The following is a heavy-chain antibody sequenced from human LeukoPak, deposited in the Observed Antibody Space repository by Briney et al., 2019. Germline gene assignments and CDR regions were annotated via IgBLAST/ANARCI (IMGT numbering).Heavy chain of an antibody. Sequence: PGRSLRLSCAASGFTFDDYAMHWVRQAPGKGLEWVSGISWNSGSIGYADSVKGRFTISRDNAKNSLYLQMNSLRAEDTALYYCAKVPSYIEAFDIWGQGTMVTVSS. V-gene: IGHV3-9*01. J-gene: IGHJ3*02. CDR2: ISWNSGSI. D-gene: IGHD1-14*01. CDR3: AKVPSYIEAFDI. CDR1: GFTFDDYA.